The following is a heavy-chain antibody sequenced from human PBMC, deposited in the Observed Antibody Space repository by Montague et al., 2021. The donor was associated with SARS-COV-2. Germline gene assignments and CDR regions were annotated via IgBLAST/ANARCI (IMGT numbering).Heavy chain of an antibody. J-gene: IGHJ3*02. CDR3: TRDYRSIVGDGLDI. V-gene: IGHV3-48*03. CDR2: ISTSAYTT. CDR1: GFTFSNYD. Sequence: SLRLSCAASGFTFSNYDMNWVRQAPGKGPEWISYISTSAYTTPYAGSVKGRFTISRDNGKNSLYLQMNSLRVEDTAVYYCTRDYRSIVGDGLDIWGQGTKVTVFS. D-gene: IGHD3-16*02.